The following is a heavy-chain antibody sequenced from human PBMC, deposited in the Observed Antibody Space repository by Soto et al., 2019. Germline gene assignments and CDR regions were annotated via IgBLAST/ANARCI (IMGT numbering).Heavy chain of an antibody. CDR2: IYYSGST. V-gene: IGHV4-31*03. Sequence: SETLSLTCTVSGGSISSGGYYWSWIRQHPGKGLEWIGYIYYSGSTYYNPSLKSRVTISVDTSKNQFSLKLSSVTAADTAVYYCARAPRGLLQREDWGQGTLVTVSS. CDR3: ARAPRGLLQRED. J-gene: IGHJ4*02. CDR1: GGSISSGGYY. D-gene: IGHD4-17*01.